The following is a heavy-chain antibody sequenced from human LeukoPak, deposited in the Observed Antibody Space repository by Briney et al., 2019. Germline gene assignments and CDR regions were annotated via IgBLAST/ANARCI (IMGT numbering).Heavy chain of an antibody. CDR1: GYTSTTYG. Sequence: GASVKVSCKASGYTSTTYGISWVRQAPGQGLEWMGWISAYNGNTNYAQKFQGRVTVTTDTSTSTAYMELRSLRSDDTAVYYCARDRARIAAAGTVRDFQHWGQGTLVTVSS. CDR3: ARDRARIAAAGTVRDFQH. V-gene: IGHV1-18*01. D-gene: IGHD6-13*01. J-gene: IGHJ1*01. CDR2: ISAYNGNT.